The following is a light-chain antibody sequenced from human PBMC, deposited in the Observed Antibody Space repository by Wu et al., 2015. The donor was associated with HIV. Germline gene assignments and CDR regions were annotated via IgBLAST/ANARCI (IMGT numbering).Light chain of an antibody. CDR3: QQYYGYPWT. CDR1: QGISNH. V-gene: IGKV1-27*01. CDR2: AAS. Sequence: DIQMTHSPSSLSASVGDRVTITCRASQGISNHLAWYQQKPGKAPELLIYAASTLQSGVPSRFSGRGSGTEFTLTISCLQSEDFTTYYCQQYYGYPWTFGRRDQGGNQT. J-gene: IGKJ1*01.